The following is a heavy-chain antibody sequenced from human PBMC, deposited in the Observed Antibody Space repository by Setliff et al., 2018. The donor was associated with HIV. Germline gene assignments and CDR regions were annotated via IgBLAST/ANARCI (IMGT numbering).Heavy chain of an antibody. J-gene: IGHJ3*02. CDR2: VYYSGST. V-gene: IGHV4-39*07. CDR3: ARDRAGWDGQVILYGLDI. D-gene: IGHD3-10*01. CDR1: GGSISSSSYF. Sequence: SETLSLTCSVSGGSISSSSYFWGWIRQPPGKGLEWIATVYYSGSTYDNPSLKSRVTISVDTSKNQFSLKLSSVTAADTAVYYCARDRAGWDGQVILYGLDIWGQGTMVTVSS.